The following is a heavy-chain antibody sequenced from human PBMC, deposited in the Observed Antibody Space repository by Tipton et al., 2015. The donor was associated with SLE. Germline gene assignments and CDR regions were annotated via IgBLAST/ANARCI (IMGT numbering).Heavy chain of an antibody. Sequence: SLRLSCAASGFTLSSNAMNWVRQAPGKGLEWVANIQQRGSDKYYVDSVKGRFTISRDNAKNSLYLQMNSLGAEDTAVYYCASTNRGYWGQGTLVTVSS. J-gene: IGHJ4*02. CDR2: IQQRGSDK. V-gene: IGHV3-7*01. CDR1: GFTLSSNA. CDR3: ASTNRGY.